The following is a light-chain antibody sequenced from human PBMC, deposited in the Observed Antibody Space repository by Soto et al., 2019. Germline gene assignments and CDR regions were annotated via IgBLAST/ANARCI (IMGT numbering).Light chain of an antibody. CDR1: QSVLYSSNNKNY. J-gene: IGKJ1*01. CDR3: QQYFSFPWT. V-gene: IGKV4-1*01. Sequence: DIVMTQSPDSLAVSLGERATINCKSSQSVLYSSNNKNYLDWYQQRPGQPPNLLIYWASTRESGVPDRFSGSGSGTDFTLSISSLQAEDVAIYYCQQYFSFPWTFGQGTKGAIK. CDR2: WAS.